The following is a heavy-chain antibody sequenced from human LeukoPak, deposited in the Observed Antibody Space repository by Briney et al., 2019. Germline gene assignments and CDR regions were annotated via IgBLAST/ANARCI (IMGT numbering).Heavy chain of an antibody. CDR3: AKVRASKGYYYYGMDV. CDR2: ISGSGGST. V-gene: IGHV3-23*01. CDR1: GFAFSSYA. J-gene: IGHJ6*02. Sequence: GGSLRLSCAASGFAFSSYAMSWVRQAPGKGLEWVSAISGSGGSTYYADSVKGRFTISRDNSKNTLYLQMNSLRAEDTAVYYCAKVRASKGYYYYGMDVWGQGTTVTVSS.